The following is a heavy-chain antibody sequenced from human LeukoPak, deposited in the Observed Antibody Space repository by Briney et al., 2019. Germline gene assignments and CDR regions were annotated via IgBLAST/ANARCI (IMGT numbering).Heavy chain of an antibody. D-gene: IGHD6-13*01. J-gene: IGHJ4*02. Sequence: SETLSLTCTVSSGSISSYYWSWIRQPPGKGLEWVGYIYYSGSTNYNPSLKSRVTISVDTSKNQFSLKLSSVTAADTAVYYCARDFSSTWYYFDYWGQGTLVTVSS. CDR2: IYYSGST. V-gene: IGHV4-59*01. CDR1: SGSISSYY. CDR3: ARDFSSTWYYFDY.